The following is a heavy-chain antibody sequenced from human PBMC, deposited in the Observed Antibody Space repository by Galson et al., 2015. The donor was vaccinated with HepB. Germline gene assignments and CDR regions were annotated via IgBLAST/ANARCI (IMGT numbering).Heavy chain of an antibody. CDR1: GYTLTAYY. CDR2: INPHTGDT. J-gene: IGHJ4*02. V-gene: IGHV1-2*05. D-gene: IGHD6-13*01. CDR3: TKEGSSNDFDF. Sequence: SVKVSCKASGYTLTAYYLHWVRQAPGQGLEWMGRINPHTGDTNYAQPFQGRVTMTRDTSISTAYMELSRLSSDDTVVYYCTKEGSSNDFDFWGQGTLVTVSS.